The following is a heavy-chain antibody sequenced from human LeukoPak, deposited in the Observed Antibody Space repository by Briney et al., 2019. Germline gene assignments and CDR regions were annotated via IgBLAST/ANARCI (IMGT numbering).Heavy chain of an antibody. D-gene: IGHD3-22*01. CDR1: GFTFSSYA. CDR3: AKDVLSTVDTMIVVVIPSGFDY. Sequence: GGSLRLSCAASGFTFSSYAMSWVRQDPGKGLEWVSAISGSGGSTYYADSVKGRFTISRDNSKNTLYLQMNSLRAEDTAVYYCAKDVLSTVDTMIVVVIPSGFDYWGQGTLVTVSS. CDR2: ISGSGGST. J-gene: IGHJ4*02. V-gene: IGHV3-23*01.